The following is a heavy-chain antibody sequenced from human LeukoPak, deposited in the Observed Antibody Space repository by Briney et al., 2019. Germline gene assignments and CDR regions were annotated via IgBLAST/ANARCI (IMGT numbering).Heavy chain of an antibody. CDR2: ISSSSSYI. D-gene: IGHD3-22*01. V-gene: IGHV3-21*01. J-gene: IGHJ4*02. CDR3: ARGKRATMIVASFDY. CDR1: GFTFSSYS. Sequence: PGGSLRLSCAASGFTFSSYSMNWVRQAPGKGLEWVSSISSSSSYIYYADSVKGRFTISRDNAKNSLYLQMNSLRAEDTAVYYCARGKRATMIVASFDYWGQGTLSPSPQ.